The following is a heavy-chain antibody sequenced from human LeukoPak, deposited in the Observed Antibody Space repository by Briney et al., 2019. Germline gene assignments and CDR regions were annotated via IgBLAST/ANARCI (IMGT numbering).Heavy chain of an antibody. CDR2: ISAYNGNT. J-gene: IGHJ5*02. CDR1: GYTFTSYG. D-gene: IGHD6-19*01. Sequence: ASVKVSCKASGYTFTSYGISWVRQAPGQGLEWMGWISAYNGNTNYAQKLQGRVTMTTDTSTSTAYMELRSLRSDDTAVYYCARGKAVAGRDAWFDPWGQGTLVTVSS. CDR3: ARGKAVAGRDAWFDP. V-gene: IGHV1-18*01.